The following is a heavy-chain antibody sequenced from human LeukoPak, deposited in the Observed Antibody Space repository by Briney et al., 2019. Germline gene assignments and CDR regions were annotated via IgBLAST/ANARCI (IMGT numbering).Heavy chain of an antibody. V-gene: IGHV4-39*01. CDR1: GGSISSSSYY. D-gene: IGHD3-16*02. CDR2: IYYSGST. Sequence: SETLSLTCTVSGGSISSSSYYWGWIRQPPGKGLEWIGSIYYSGSTYYNPSLKSRVTISVDTSKNQFSLKLSSVTAADTAVYYCASHRSAFDIWGQGTMVTVSS. J-gene: IGHJ3*02. CDR3: ASHRSAFDI.